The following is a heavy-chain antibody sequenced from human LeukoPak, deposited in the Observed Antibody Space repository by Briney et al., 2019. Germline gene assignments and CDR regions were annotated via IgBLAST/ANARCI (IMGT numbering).Heavy chain of an antibody. D-gene: IGHD3-22*01. CDR1: GFTVSSNY. CDR3: ARTVDSSGFSCFQF. CDR2: IYSSGGT. V-gene: IGHV3-53*05. J-gene: IGHJ1*01. Sequence: PGGSLRLSCAASGFTVSSNYMSWVRQAPGKGLEWVSVIYSSGGTYYADSVKGRFTISRDNSKNTLYLQMNSLRAEDTAVYYCARTVDSSGFSCFQFWGQGTLVTVSS.